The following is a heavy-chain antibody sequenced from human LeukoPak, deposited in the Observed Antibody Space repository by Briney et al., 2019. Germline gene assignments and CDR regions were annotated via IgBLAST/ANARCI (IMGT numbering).Heavy chain of an antibody. D-gene: IGHD3-22*01. CDR2: IIPIFGTA. V-gene: IGHV1-69*05. CDR1: GGTFSSYA. CDR3: ARESSYYYDSSGYPAH. J-gene: IGHJ4*02. Sequence: SVKVSCKASGGTFSSYAISWVRQAPGQGLEWMGRIIPIFGTANYAQKFQGRVTITTDESTSTAYMELSSLGSEDTAVYYCARESSYYYDSSGYPAHWGQGTLVTVSS.